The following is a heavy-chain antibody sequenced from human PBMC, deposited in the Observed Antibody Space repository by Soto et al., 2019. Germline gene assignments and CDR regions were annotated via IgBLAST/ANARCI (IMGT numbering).Heavy chain of an antibody. CDR2: ISYDGSNK. CDR3: AKDGREAARSGNWFDP. Sequence: QVQLVESGGGVVQPGRSLRLSCAASGFTFSSYGMHWVRQAPGKGLEWVAVISYDGSNKYYADSVKGRFTIYRDNSKNTLYLQMNSLRAEDTAVYYCAKDGREAARSGNWFDPWGQGTLVTVSS. D-gene: IGHD6-6*01. V-gene: IGHV3-30*18. CDR1: GFTFSSYG. J-gene: IGHJ5*02.